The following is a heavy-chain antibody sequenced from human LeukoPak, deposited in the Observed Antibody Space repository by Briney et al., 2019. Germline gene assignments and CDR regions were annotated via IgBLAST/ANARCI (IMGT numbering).Heavy chain of an antibody. J-gene: IGHJ4*02. Sequence: PGRSLRLSCAASGFTFSSYAMHWVRQAPGKGLEWVAVISYNGSNKYYADSVKGRFTISRDNAKNSLYLQMNSLRAEDTAVYYCARGFGGYSSAFDYWGQGTLVTVSS. D-gene: IGHD3-16*01. V-gene: IGHV3-30-3*01. CDR2: ISYNGSNK. CDR3: ARGFGGYSSAFDY. CDR1: GFTFSSYA.